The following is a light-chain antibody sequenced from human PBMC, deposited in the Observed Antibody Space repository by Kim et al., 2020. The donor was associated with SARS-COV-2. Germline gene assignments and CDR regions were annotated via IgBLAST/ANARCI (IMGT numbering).Light chain of an antibody. Sequence: SSELTQDPAVSVALGQTVRITCQGDSLRSYYASWYQQKPGQAPVLVISGKNNRPSGIPDRFSGSSSGNTASLTNTGAQAEDEADYYCNSRDSSGNHLVFG. CDR3: NSRDSSGNHLV. CDR2: GKN. J-gene: IGLJ3*02. V-gene: IGLV3-19*01. CDR1: SLRSYY.